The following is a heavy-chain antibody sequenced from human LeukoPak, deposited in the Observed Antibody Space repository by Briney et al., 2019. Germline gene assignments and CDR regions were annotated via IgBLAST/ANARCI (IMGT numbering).Heavy chain of an antibody. V-gene: IGHV3-48*01. Sequence: GGSLRLSCEASGFTFSSHSMNWVRQAPGKGLEWVSYISGGSDTIYYADSVKGQFTISRDNAENSLYLQMSSLRAEDTAVYYCARLDRYYFDSSGYTYYYYMDVWGKGTTVTVSS. D-gene: IGHD3-22*01. CDR3: ARLDRYYFDSSGYTYYYYMDV. CDR2: ISGGSDTI. CDR1: GFTFSSHS. J-gene: IGHJ6*03.